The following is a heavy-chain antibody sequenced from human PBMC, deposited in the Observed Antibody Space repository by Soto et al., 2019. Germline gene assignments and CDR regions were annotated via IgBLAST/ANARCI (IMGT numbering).Heavy chain of an antibody. J-gene: IGHJ3*02. V-gene: IGHV3-9*01. D-gene: IGHD4-17*01. CDR1: GFTFDDYA. CDR3: AKDLGYGDYVDAFDI. Sequence: DVQLVESGGGLVQPGRSLRLSCAASGFTFDDYAMHWVQQAPGKGLEWVSGISWNSGSIGYADSVKGRFTISRDNAKNSLYLQMNSLRAEDTALYYCAKDLGYGDYVDAFDIWGQGTMVTVSS. CDR2: ISWNSGSI.